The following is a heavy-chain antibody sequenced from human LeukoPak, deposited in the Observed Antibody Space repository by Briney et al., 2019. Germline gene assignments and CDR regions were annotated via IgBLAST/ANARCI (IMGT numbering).Heavy chain of an antibody. CDR2: ISSSGSTI. CDR1: GFTFSSYG. V-gene: IGHV3-48*04. J-gene: IGHJ4*02. Sequence: GGTLTLSCAASGFTFSSYGMSWVRQAAGKGLEWVSYISSSGSTIYYADSVKGRFTISRDNAKNSLYLQMNSLRAEDTAVYYCAGEGYGDYEGDYWGQGTLVTVSS. D-gene: IGHD4-17*01. CDR3: AGEGYGDYEGDY.